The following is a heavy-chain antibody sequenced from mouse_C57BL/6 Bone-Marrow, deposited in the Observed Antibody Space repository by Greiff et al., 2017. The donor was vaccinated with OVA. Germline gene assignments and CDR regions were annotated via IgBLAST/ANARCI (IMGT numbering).Heavy chain of an antibody. Sequence: VQLQQPGAELVRPGSSVKLSCKASGYTFTSYWMDWVKQRPGQGLAWIGNIYPSDSETHYNQKFKDKATLTVDKSSSTAYMQLSSLTSEDSAVYYCARGPYYYGSSYYFDYWGQGTTLTVSS. V-gene: IGHV1-61*01. D-gene: IGHD1-1*01. CDR3: ARGPYYYGSSYYFDY. CDR1: GYTFTSYW. J-gene: IGHJ2*01. CDR2: IYPSDSET.